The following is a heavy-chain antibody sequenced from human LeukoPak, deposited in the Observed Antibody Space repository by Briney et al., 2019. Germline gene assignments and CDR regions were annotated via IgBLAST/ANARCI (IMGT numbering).Heavy chain of an antibody. J-gene: IGHJ6*02. D-gene: IGHD2/OR15-2a*01. CDR1: GGSISSYY. CDR3: ARARSWRISYYYYGMDV. V-gene: IGHV4-59*01. Sequence: SETLSLTCTVSGGSISSYYWSWIWQPPGKGLEWIGYIYYSGSTNYNPSLKSRVTISVDTSKNQFSLKLSSVTAADTAVYYCARARSWRISYYYYGMDVWGQGTTVTVSS. CDR2: IYYSGST.